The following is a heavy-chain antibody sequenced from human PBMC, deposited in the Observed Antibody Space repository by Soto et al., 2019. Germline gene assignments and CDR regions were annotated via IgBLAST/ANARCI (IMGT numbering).Heavy chain of an antibody. CDR2: IIPKLGSA. CDR3: ARGVDGYNFGAVS. D-gene: IGHD5-12*01. J-gene: IGHJ5*02. V-gene: IGHV1-69*01. Sequence: QVQLVQSGAEVKEPGSSVKVSCRASGGGNLRDYRTTWVRRAPGQGLEWMGGIIPKLGSANYAQNFQGRVPVTADESTNTVYMELRSLRSDDTAVYYCARGVDGYNFGAVSWGQGTPVTVSS. CDR1: GGGNLRDYR.